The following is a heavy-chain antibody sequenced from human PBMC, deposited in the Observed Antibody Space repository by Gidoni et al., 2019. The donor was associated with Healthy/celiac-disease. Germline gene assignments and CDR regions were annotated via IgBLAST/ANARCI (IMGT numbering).Heavy chain of an antibody. CDR3: ARGGVVAATHNYYYYGMDV. CDR2: IYHSGST. J-gene: IGHJ6*02. D-gene: IGHD2-15*01. V-gene: IGHV4-30-2*01. CDR1: GGSISSGGYS. Sequence: QLQLQESGSGLVKPAQTLSLTCAVSGGSISSGGYSWSWIRQPPGKGLEWIGYIYHSGSTYYTPSLKSRVTISVDRSKNQFSLKLSSVTAADTAVYYCARGGVVAATHNYYYYGMDVWGQGTTVTVSS.